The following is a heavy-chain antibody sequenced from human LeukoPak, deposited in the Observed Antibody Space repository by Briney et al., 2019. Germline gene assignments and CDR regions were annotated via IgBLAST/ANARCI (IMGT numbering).Heavy chain of an antibody. Sequence: GGSLRLSCTASGFTFSSYAMSWVRQAPGKGLEWVSSISDSGDTPYYADSVKGRFTISRDNAKNSLYLQMNSLRAEDTAVYYCARGVHYGSGSYNYWGQGTLVTVSS. J-gene: IGHJ4*02. CDR1: GFTFSSYA. V-gene: IGHV3-23*01. CDR2: ISDSGDTP. D-gene: IGHD3-10*01. CDR3: ARGVHYGSGSYNY.